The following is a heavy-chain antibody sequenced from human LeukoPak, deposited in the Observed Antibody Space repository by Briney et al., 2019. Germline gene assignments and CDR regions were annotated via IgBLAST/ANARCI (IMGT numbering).Heavy chain of an antibody. CDR2: VYIGGST. V-gene: IGHV4-61*02. CDR1: SGSISSGSYY. D-gene: IGHD3-10*01. J-gene: IGHJ6*03. Sequence: PSVTLSLTCTVSSGSISSGSYYWSWIRQPAGKGLEWIGRVYIGGSTNYNPSLKSRVTISLDKSKNQFSLRLSSVTAADTAVYYCARCADSGSTMLYYYHHMDVWGKGTTVTISS. CDR3: ARCADSGSTMLYYYHHMDV.